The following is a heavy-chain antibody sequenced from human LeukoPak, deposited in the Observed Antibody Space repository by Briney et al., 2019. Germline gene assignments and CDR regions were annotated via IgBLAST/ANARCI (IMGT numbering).Heavy chain of an antibody. Sequence: PGRSLRLSCAASGFTFSSYWMHWVRQAPGKGLVWVSRIKKDGSSTDYADSVRGRFTISRDNSKNTLYLQMNSLRAEDTAVYYCARLISGSYIDYWGQGTQVTVSS. CDR3: ARLISGSYIDY. D-gene: IGHD1-26*01. J-gene: IGHJ4*02. CDR2: IKKDGSST. V-gene: IGHV3-74*01. CDR1: GFTFSSYW.